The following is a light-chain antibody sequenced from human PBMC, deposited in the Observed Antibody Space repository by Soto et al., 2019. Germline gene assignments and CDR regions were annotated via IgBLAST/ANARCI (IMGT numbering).Light chain of an antibody. Sequence: QAVVTQPASVSGSPGQSITISCTGTSSDVGGYNYVSWYQQHPGKAPKVMIYDVSNRPSGVSNRFSGSKSGNTASLTISGLQAEDEADYYCSSYTSSSLYVFGTGTKLTVL. CDR3: SSYTSSSLYV. CDR1: SSDVGGYNY. J-gene: IGLJ1*01. CDR2: DVS. V-gene: IGLV2-14*01.